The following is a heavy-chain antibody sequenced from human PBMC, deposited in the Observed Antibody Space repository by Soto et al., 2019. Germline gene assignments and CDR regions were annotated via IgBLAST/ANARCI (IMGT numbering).Heavy chain of an antibody. Sequence: QVQLQESGPGLVKPSGTLSLTCAVARGSITSSNWWSWVRQPPGTGMAWIGEIFHTGNTYYNPSRKSRVTISVDTPKNQCSVNLRSVTAADTAVYYCARRTWGMDVWGQGTTVTVSS. CDR2: IFHTGNT. CDR1: RGSITSSNW. CDR3: ARRTWGMDV. V-gene: IGHV4-4*02. D-gene: IGHD2-8*01. J-gene: IGHJ6*02.